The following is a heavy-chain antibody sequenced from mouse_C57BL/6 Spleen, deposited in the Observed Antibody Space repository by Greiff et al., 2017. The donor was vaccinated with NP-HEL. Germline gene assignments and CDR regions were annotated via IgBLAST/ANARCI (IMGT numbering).Heavy chain of an antibody. CDR3: ARNYDPLYYAMDY. CDR2: IWSGGST. D-gene: IGHD2-3*01. J-gene: IGHJ4*01. CDR1: GFSLTSYG. Sequence: VKLVESGPGLVQPSQSLSITCTVSGFSLTSYGVHWVRQSPGKGLEWLGVIWSGGSTDYNAAFISRLSISKDNSKSQVFFKMNSLQADDTAIYYCARNYDPLYYAMDYWGQGTSVTVSS. V-gene: IGHV2-2*01.